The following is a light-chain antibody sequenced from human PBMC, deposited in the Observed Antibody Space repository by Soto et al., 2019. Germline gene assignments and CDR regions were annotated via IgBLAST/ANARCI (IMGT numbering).Light chain of an antibody. J-gene: IGKJ4*01. CDR2: AAS. V-gene: IGKV1-9*01. Sequence: DIQLTQSPSFLSASVGDRVTITCRASQGISSYLAWYQQKPGKAPKLLIYAASTLQSGVPSRFSGSGSGTEFTLTISSLQPEECATYYWGQLNSYPLTFGGGTKVEIK. CDR1: QGISSY. CDR3: GQLNSYPLT.